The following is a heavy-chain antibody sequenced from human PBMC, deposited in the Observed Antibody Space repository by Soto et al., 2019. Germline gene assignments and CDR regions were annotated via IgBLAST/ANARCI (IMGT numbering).Heavy chain of an antibody. D-gene: IGHD3-3*01. CDR3: ARPGGDFWSGYAPNYYYGMDV. CDR2: IIPIFGTA. V-gene: IGHV1-69*13. CDR1: GGTFSSYA. Sequence: SVKVSCKASGGTFSSYAISCVRQAPGQGLEWMGGIIPIFGTANYAQKFQGRVTITADESTSTAYMELSSLRSEDTAVYYCARPGGDFWSGYAPNYYYGMDVWGQGTTVTVSS. J-gene: IGHJ6*02.